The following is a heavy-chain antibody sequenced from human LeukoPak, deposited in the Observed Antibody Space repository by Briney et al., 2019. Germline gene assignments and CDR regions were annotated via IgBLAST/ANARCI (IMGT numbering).Heavy chain of an antibody. D-gene: IGHD3-22*01. Sequence: ASVEVSCKASGYTFTSYAMNWVRQAPGQGLEWMGWINTNTGNPTYAQGFTGRFVFSLDTSVSTAYLQISSLKAEDTAVYYCARERLRHYYDSSGYSGYWGQGTLVTVSS. V-gene: IGHV7-4-1*02. CDR3: ARERLRHYYDSSGYSGY. J-gene: IGHJ4*02. CDR2: INTNTGNP. CDR1: GYTFTSYA.